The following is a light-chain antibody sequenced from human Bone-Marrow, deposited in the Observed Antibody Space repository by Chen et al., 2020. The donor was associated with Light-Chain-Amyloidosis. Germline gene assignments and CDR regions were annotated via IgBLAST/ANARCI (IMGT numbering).Light chain of an antibody. CDR1: DLPTEY. CDR3: QSADSSGTYEVI. CDR2: RET. Sequence: SYQLTQPPSVSVSPGQTARITCSGDDLPTEYAYWYQQKPGQAPVLVIHRETERPSGISERFSGSSSGTTATLTISGVQAEDEADYHCQSADSSGTYEVIFGGGTKLTFL. V-gene: IGLV3-25*03. J-gene: IGLJ2*01.